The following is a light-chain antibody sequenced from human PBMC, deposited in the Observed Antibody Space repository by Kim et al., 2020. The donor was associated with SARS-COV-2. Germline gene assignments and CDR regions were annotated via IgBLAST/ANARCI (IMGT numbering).Light chain of an antibody. CDR3: NSRDSSGNHP. V-gene: IGLV3-19*01. CDR1: SLRSYC. Sequence: VALGQTVRITCQGASLRSYCASWYRQKPGQAPVLVIYGNNNRPSGIPDRFSGSGSGNTASLNITGAQAEDEADYYCNSRDSSGNHPFGTGTKVTVL. CDR2: GNN. J-gene: IGLJ1*01.